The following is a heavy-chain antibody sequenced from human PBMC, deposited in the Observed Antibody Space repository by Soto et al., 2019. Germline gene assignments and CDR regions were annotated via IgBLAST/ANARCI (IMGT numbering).Heavy chain of an antibody. J-gene: IGHJ3*02. Sequence: EVQLEESGGDLVQPGGSLRLSCAASGFTLSAYWMTWVRQAPGKGLEWVANINRDGSKKSYLDSVRGRFTISRDNVVNSLYLQMDSPRADDTALYCCALDVSPGSSGLYLDAFDIWGQGTMVTVSS. V-gene: IGHV3-7*05. CDR1: GFTLSAYW. CDR3: ALDVSPGSSGLYLDAFDI. CDR2: INRDGSKK. D-gene: IGHD6-25*01.